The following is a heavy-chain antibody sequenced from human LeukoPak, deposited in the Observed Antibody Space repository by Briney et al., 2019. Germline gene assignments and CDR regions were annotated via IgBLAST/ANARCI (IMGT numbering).Heavy chain of an antibody. V-gene: IGHV4-59*01. Sequence: SETLSLTCAVSGGSISTYYWSWVRQPPGKGLEWIGYIFRSGSTNYNPSLKSRVSISLDTSKSQFSLGLSSVTAADTAVYYCARAGAVGAYRAFDIWGQGTMVTVSS. CDR3: ARAGAVGAYRAFDI. J-gene: IGHJ3*02. CDR2: IFRSGST. D-gene: IGHD1-26*01. CDR1: GGSISTYY.